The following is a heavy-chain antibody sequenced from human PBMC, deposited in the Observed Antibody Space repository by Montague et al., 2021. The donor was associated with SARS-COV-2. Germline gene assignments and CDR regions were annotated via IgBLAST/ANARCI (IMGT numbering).Heavy chain of an antibody. V-gene: IGHV4-39*01. Sequence: SETLSLTCSVSGASISTSTDHWAWIRQSPGKGLEWVGSFSYSDSTHYNPSLRGRVTISVDSSKNQFSLKLNSVTAADTAVYFCVRMGAAHRLNNWFDPWGQGALVTVSS. CDR1: GASISTSTDH. CDR2: FSYSDST. D-gene: IGHD1-26*01. CDR3: VRMGAAHRLNNWFDP. J-gene: IGHJ5*02.